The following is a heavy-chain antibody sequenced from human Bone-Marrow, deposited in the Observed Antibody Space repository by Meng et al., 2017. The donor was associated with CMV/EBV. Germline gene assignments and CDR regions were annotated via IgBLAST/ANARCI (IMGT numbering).Heavy chain of an antibody. D-gene: IGHD3-3*01. CDR3: AKGLGALWSGSYYGMDV. V-gene: IGHV3-9*03. CDR1: GFTFDDYA. Sequence: SLKISCAASGFTFDDYAMHWVRQAPGKGLEWVSGISWNSGSIGYADSVKGRFTISRDNAKNSLYLQMNSLRAEDMALYYCAKGLGALWSGSYYGMDVWGQGTMVTVSS. CDR2: ISWNSGSI. J-gene: IGHJ6*02.